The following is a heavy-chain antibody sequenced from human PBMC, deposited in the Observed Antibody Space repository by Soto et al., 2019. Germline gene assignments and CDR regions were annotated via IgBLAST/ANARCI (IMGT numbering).Heavy chain of an antibody. CDR1: GFTFSGSA. D-gene: IGHD3-3*01. V-gene: IGHV3-73*01. CDR2: IRSKGNNYAT. CDR3: SRQASDFWSGKPQYYMDV. Sequence: EVQLGESGGGLVQPGGSLKLSCAASGFTFSGSALHWVRQASGKGLEWVGRIRSKGNNYATAYGASLKGRFTISRDDSKNTAYLRMNSLNTEDTAVYYCSRQASDFWSGKPQYYMDVWGKGTTVTVSS. J-gene: IGHJ6*03.